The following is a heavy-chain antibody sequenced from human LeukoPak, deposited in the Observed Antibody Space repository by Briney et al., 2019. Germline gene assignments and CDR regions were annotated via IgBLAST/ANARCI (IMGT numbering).Heavy chain of an antibody. CDR1: GFSLTTSGVA. Sequence: SGPTLVKPTQTLTLTCTFSGFSLTTSGVAVGWIRQPPGEALDWLALIYWNDANRYSPSLKSSLTITKDTSKNQVVLTMTNMDPVDTATYYCAHSLYDYVWGSYRPFDYWGQGTLVTVSS. CDR3: AHSLYDYVWGSYRPFDY. V-gene: IGHV2-5*01. CDR2: IYWNDAN. D-gene: IGHD3-16*02. J-gene: IGHJ4*02.